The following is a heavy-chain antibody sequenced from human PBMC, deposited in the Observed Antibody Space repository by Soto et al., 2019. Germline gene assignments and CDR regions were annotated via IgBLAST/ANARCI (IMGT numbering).Heavy chain of an antibody. Sequence: CPTLVNPPQTLTLTCPFSWFSLSTSGGGVGWVRQPPGKALEWLALIYWDDDKRYSPSLKSRLTITKDTSKNQVVLTMTNMDPVDTATYYCAHRLAATWSSVAFDIWGQGTMVTVSS. CDR1: WFSLSTSGGG. D-gene: IGHD2-15*01. CDR2: IYWDDDK. V-gene: IGHV2-5*02. CDR3: AHRLAATWSSVAFDI. J-gene: IGHJ3*02.